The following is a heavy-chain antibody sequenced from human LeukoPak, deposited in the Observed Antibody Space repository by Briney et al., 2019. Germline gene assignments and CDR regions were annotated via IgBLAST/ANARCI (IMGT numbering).Heavy chain of an antibody. V-gene: IGHV1-69*05. CDR1: GGTFSSYA. CDR2: IIPIFGTA. Sequence: SVKVSCKASGGTFSSYAISWVRQAPGQGLEWMGGIIPIFGTANYAQKFQGRVTITTDESTSTAYMELSSLRSEDTAVYYCAGQNDYGDLKDYWGQGTLVTVSS. D-gene: IGHD4-17*01. J-gene: IGHJ4*02. CDR3: AGQNDYGDLKDY.